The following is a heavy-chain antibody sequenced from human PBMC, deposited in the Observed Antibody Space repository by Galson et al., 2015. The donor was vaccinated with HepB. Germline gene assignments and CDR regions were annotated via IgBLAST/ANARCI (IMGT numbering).Heavy chain of an antibody. CDR1: GYTLSELS. V-gene: IGHV1-24*01. J-gene: IGHJ4*02. CDR3: ATPRAYCSGDSCWAFDY. Sequence: SVKVSCKVSGYTLSELSMHWVRQAPGKGLEWMGGFDPEDGETINAQNFQGRVTMTEDRSTDTVYMELSSLRSEDTAVYYCATPRAYCSGDSCWAFDYWGQGTLVTVSS. CDR2: FDPEDGET. D-gene: IGHD2-15*01.